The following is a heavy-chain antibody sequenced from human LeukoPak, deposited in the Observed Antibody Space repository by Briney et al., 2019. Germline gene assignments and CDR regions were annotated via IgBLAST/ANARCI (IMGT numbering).Heavy chain of an antibody. CDR2: IYYSGST. J-gene: IGHJ4*02. D-gene: IGHD4-17*01. CDR3: ARTGSDGDYVGY. CDR1: GGSISSSSYY. Sequence: PSETLSLTCTVSGGSISSSSYYWGWIRQPPGKGLEWIGSIYYSGSTYYNPSLKSRVTMSVDTSKNQFSLKLSSVTAADTAVYYCARTGSDGDYVGYWGQGTLVTVSS. V-gene: IGHV4-39*01.